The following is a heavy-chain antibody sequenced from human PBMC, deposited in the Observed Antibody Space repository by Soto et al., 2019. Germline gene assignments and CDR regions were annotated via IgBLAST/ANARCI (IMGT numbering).Heavy chain of an antibody. CDR1: GYTFSSYH. CDR3: ARDLPPVDY. CDR2: ISAYNGNT. Sequence: QIQLVQSGTGVKKPGASVKVSCKASGYTFSSYHITWVRQAPGQGLEWMGWISAYNGNTNYAQNLQGRVTMTTDPSTSTAYMELRSLRSDDTAVYSCARDLPPVDYWGQGTLVTVSS. J-gene: IGHJ4*02. V-gene: IGHV1-18*01.